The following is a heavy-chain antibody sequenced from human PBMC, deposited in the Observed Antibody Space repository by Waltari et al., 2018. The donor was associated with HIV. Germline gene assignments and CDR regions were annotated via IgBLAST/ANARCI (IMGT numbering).Heavy chain of an antibody. V-gene: IGHV1-18*01. CDR2: ISTYNGNT. D-gene: IGHD3-10*01. J-gene: IGHJ3*02. Sequence: QVQLEQSGAEVKKPGASVKVSCKASGYTFTSYGISWVRQAPGQGLEGMGYISTYNGNTNYAQKFQGRVTMTTDSSTYTVHMELRSLRSDDTAVYYCARGEVFFWYGASSKGAFDTWGQGTMVAVS. CDR1: GYTFTSYG. CDR3: ARGEVFFWYGASSKGAFDT.